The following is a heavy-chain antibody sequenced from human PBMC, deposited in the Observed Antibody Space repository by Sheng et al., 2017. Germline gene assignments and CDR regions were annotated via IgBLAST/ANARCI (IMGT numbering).Heavy chain of an antibody. CDR2: ISRSGTPT. CDR3: AREIERIDI. J-gene: IGHJ3*02. V-gene: IGHV3-48*03. Sequence: EVQLVESGGGLVQSGGSLRLSCVASGFTFSSYDMNWVRQAPGKGLEWISHISRSGTPTHYTDSVKGRFTISRDDAQNSVYLLMNSLRADDTALYYCAREIERIDIWGQG. CDR1: GFTFSSYD.